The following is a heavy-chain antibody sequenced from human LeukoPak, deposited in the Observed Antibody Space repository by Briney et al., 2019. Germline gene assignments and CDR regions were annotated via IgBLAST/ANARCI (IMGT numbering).Heavy chain of an antibody. Sequence: PGGSLRLSCAASGLTFSSYAMSWVRQAPGKGLEWVSAISGRGGNTYYADSVKGRFTISRDNSKHTLYLQMNSLRAEDTAVYYCAKVQLWLTYWGQGTLVTVSS. D-gene: IGHD5-18*01. CDR3: AKVQLWLTY. CDR2: ISGRGGNT. J-gene: IGHJ4*02. CDR1: GLTFSSYA. V-gene: IGHV3-23*01.